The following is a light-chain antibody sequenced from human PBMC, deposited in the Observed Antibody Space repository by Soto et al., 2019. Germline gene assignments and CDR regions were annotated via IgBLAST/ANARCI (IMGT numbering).Light chain of an antibody. V-gene: IGLV2-8*01. CDR3: ASYAGSNIPVI. Sequence: QSALTQPPSASGSPGQSVTISCTGTSSDVGGYNFVSWYQQHPGKAPKLMIYAVTDRPSGVPDRFSGSKSGTTASLTVSGLQGEAEADYYCASYAGSNIPVIFGGGTKLTV. CDR2: AVT. J-gene: IGLJ2*01. CDR1: SSDVGGYNF.